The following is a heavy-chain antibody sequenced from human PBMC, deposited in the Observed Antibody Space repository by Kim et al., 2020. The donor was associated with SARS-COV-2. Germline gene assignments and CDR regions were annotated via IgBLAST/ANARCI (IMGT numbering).Heavy chain of an antibody. D-gene: IGHD1-26*01. V-gene: IGHV1-46*01. CDR1: GYTFTSYY. CDR3: ARASGHSGSYSRAAFDI. Sequence: ASVKVSCKASGYTFTSYYMHWVRQAPGQGLEWMGIINPSGGSTSYAQKFQGRVTMTRDTSTSTVYMELSSLRSEDTAVYYCARASGHSGSYSRAAFDIWGQGTMVTVSS. J-gene: IGHJ3*02. CDR2: INPSGGST.